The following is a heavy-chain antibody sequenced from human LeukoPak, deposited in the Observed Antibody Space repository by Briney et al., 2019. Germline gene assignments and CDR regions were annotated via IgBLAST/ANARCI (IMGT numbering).Heavy chain of an antibody. Sequence: ASVEVSCKASGYTFTSYDINWVRQATGQGLEWMGWMNPNSGNTGYAQKFQGRVTMTRNTSISTAYMELSSLRSEDTAVYYCARVAYDSSGYYYYYGMDVWGQGTTVTVSS. CDR1: GYTFTSYD. V-gene: IGHV1-8*01. CDR2: MNPNSGNT. J-gene: IGHJ6*02. D-gene: IGHD3-22*01. CDR3: ARVAYDSSGYYYYYGMDV.